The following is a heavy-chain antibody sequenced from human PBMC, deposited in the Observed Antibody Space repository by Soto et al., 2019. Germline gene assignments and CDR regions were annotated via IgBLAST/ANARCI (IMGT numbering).Heavy chain of an antibody. V-gene: IGHV4-61*01. D-gene: IGHD6-13*01. Sequence: SETLSLTCTVSGGSVSSGSYYWSWIRQPPGKGLEWIGYIYYSGSTNYNPSLKSRVTISVDTSKNQFSLKLSSVTAADTAVYYCAREGRVPRGNKAAGLDYWGQGTLVTVSS. J-gene: IGHJ4*02. CDR3: AREGRVPRGNKAAGLDY. CDR2: IYYSGST. CDR1: GGSVSSGSYY.